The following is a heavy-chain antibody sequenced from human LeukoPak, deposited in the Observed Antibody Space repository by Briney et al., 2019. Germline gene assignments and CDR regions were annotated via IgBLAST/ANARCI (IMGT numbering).Heavy chain of an antibody. J-gene: IGHJ4*02. Sequence: ASVKVSCKASGYTFTGYYMHWVRQAPGQGLEWMGWINPNSGGTNYAQKFQGRVTMTRDTSISTAYMELSRLRSDDTAVYYCARDRTYYDSSGYWVYWGQGTLVTVSS. D-gene: IGHD3-22*01. V-gene: IGHV1-2*02. CDR3: ARDRTYYDSSGYWVY. CDR2: INPNSGGT. CDR1: GYTFTGYY.